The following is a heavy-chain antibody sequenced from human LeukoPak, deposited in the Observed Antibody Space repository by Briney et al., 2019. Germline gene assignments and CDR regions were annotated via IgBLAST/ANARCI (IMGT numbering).Heavy chain of an antibody. CDR2: INPSDGST. D-gene: IGHD6-19*01. Sequence: ASVKVSCRTSAYPFTTYYMHWVRQAPGQGLEWMGVINPSDGSTSYAQKFRGRLTMTRDTSTSTLYMDLISLIFEDTAVYFCTRDSSRGWFSVDHWGQGTLVTVSS. J-gene: IGHJ4*02. CDR3: TRDSSRGWFSVDH. CDR1: AYPFTTYY. V-gene: IGHV1-46*01.